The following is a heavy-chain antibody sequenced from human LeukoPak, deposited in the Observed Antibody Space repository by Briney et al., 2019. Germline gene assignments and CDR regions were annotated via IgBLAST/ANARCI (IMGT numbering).Heavy chain of an antibody. J-gene: IGHJ4*02. CDR2: ISGSDGST. Sequence: PGGSLRLSCAASGFTFSIYAMTWVRQAPGXGLEWVSGISGSDGSTNYADSVKGRFTISRDNSKNTLFLQMNSLRADDTAVYYCVKRTGLHFDFWGQGTLVTVSS. D-gene: IGHD1-14*01. V-gene: IGHV3-23*01. CDR1: GFTFSIYA. CDR3: VKRTGLHFDF.